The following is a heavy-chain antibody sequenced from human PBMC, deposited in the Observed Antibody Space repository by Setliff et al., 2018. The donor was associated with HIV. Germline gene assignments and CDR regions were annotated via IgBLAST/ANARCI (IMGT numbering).Heavy chain of an antibody. V-gene: IGHV4-34*01. CDR2: IYYSGST. Sequence: KAPETLSLTCAVYGGSFSGYYWAWIRQPPGKGLEWIGTIYYSGSTYYTPSLKSRATISVDMSKNQFSLRLSSVTAADTAVYYCARVPSAGVRGRPDLYHWFDPWGQGTLVTVSS. D-gene: IGHD3-3*01. CDR1: GGSFSGYY. CDR3: ARVPSAGVRGRPDLYHWFDP. J-gene: IGHJ5*02.